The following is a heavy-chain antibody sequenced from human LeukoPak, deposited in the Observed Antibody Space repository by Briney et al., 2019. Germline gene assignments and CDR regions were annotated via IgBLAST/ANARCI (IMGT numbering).Heavy chain of an antibody. CDR2: IYHNGST. Sequence: PSETLSLTCAVSGGSISSSNWWSWVRQPPGKGLEWIGEIYHNGSTNNNPSLKSRVTISVDKSKNQFSLKLSSVTAADTAVYYCARGWELRRAFDIWGQGTMVTVSS. CDR1: GGSISSSNW. CDR3: ARGWELRRAFDI. D-gene: IGHD1-26*01. J-gene: IGHJ3*02. V-gene: IGHV4-4*02.